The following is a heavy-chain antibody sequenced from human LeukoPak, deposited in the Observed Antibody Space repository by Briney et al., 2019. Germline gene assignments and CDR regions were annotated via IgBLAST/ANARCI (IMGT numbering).Heavy chain of an antibody. D-gene: IGHD1-26*01. CDR1: GFTFSSYE. CDR2: ISSSGSTI. V-gene: IGHV3-48*03. J-gene: IGHJ2*01. Sequence: GGSLRLSCAASGFTFSSYEMNWVRQAPGKGLEWVSYISSSGSTIYYADSVKGRFTISRDNAKNSLYLQINSLRAEDTAVYYWATPVMGSGDYRYWDFDLWGRGTLVTVSS. CDR3: ATPVMGSGDYRYWDFDL.